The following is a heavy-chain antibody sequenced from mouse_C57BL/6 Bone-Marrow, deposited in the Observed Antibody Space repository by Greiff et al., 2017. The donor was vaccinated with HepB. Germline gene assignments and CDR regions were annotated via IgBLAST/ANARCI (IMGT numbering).Heavy chain of an antibody. CDR3: ARQYGSSLMDY. CDR1: GYTFTSYW. CDR2: IHPNSGST. J-gene: IGHJ4*01. V-gene: IGHV1-64*01. D-gene: IGHD1-1*01. Sequence: QVQLKQPGAELVKPGASVKLSCKASGYTFTSYWMHWVKQRPGQGLEWIGMIHPNSGSTNYNEKFKSKATLTVDKSSSTAYMQLSSLTSEDSAVYYCARQYGSSLMDYWGQGTSVTVSS.